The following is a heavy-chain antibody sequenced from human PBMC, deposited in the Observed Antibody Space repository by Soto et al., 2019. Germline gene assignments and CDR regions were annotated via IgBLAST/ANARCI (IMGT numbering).Heavy chain of an antibody. CDR2: VRGNGDPP. D-gene: IGHD5-12*01. J-gene: IGHJ4*02. V-gene: IGHV3-64D*06. CDR3: VKSRGGNNFDFFD. Sequence: LRLSCSASGFTFSSYAMHWVRQAPGKGLEYVSGVRGNGDPPFYADSVKGRFTISRDNSKNTLYLQMGSLSADDTAVYYCVKSRGGNNFDFFDWGQGALVTVSS. CDR1: GFTFSSYA.